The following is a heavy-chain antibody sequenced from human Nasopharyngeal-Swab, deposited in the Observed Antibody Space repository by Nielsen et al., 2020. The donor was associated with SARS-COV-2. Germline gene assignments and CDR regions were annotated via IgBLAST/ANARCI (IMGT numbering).Heavy chain of an antibody. V-gene: IGHV1-2*06. CDR3: ARVSLIPGALWLFDY. D-gene: IGHD5-24*01. CDR2: INPNSGGT. Sequence: ASVKVSCKASGYTFTGYYMHWVRQAPGQGLEWMGRINPNSGGTNYAQKFQGRVTITRDTSASTAYMELSSLRSEDTAVYYCARVSLIPGALWLFDYWGQGTLVTVSS. J-gene: IGHJ4*02. CDR1: GYTFTGYY.